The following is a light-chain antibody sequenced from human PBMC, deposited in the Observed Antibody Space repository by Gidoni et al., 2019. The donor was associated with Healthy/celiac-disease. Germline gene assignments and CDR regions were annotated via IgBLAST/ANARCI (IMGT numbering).Light chain of an antibody. V-gene: IGKV3-15*01. J-gene: IGKJ5*01. CDR2: GTS. CDR3: QQYSKWPIT. CDR1: QAGGSN. Sequence: LLLTQSPVTLSVSPGERATLSCRASQAGGSNYLAWYQQKPGQAPRLLIFGTSTRATDIPDRFSGSGSGTEFTLTINSLQSEDYAVYYCQQYSKWPITFGQGTRLEIK.